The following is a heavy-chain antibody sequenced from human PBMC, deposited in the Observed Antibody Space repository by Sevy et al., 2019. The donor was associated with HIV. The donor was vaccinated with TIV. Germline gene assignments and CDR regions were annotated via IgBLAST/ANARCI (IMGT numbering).Heavy chain of an antibody. V-gene: IGHV6-1*01. J-gene: IGHJ4*02. CDR1: GDSVSSNTAA. CDR3: ARAGFAVAGPFDY. Sequence: KQSQTLSLTCAISGDSVSSNTAAWNWIRQSASRGLEWLGRTYYRSKWYNEYADSVKSLITFNADTSQNHFSLQLSSVTPEDTALYYCARAGFAVAGPFDYWGQGTQVTVSS. D-gene: IGHD6-19*01. CDR2: TYYRSKWYN.